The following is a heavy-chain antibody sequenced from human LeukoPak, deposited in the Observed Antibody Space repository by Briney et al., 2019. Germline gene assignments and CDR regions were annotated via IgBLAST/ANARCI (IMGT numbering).Heavy chain of an antibody. J-gene: IGHJ4*02. Sequence: GASVKVSCKASGYTFTSYGISWVRQAPGQGLEWMGWISAYNGNTNYGQKLQGRVTMTTDTSTSTAYMELRSLRSDDTAVYYCARGSVHRWFISSIDYWGQGTLVTVSS. D-gene: IGHD2-8*02. CDR3: ARGSVHRWFISSIDY. V-gene: IGHV1-18*01. CDR1: GYTFTSYG. CDR2: ISAYNGNT.